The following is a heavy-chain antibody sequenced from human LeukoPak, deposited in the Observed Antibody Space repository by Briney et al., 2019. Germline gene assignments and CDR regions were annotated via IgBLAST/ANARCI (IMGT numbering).Heavy chain of an antibody. CDR2: ISSSSSYI. Sequence: PGGSLRLSCAASGFTFSSYSMNWVRQAPGKGLEWVSSISSSSSYIYYADSVKGRFTISRDNSKNTLYLQMSSLRAEDTAVYHCAKARSGYDFDYWGQGTLVTVSS. CDR1: GFTFSSYS. J-gene: IGHJ4*02. CDR3: AKARSGYDFDY. V-gene: IGHV3-21*04. D-gene: IGHD5-12*01.